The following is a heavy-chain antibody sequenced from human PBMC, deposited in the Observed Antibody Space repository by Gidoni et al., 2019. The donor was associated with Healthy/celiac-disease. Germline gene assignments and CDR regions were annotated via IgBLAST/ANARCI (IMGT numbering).Heavy chain of an antibody. J-gene: IGHJ6*02. Sequence: QVQLQESGPGLVKPSQTLSLTCTVSGGSISSGSYYWSWIRQPAGKGLEWIGRIYTSGSTNYNPSLKSRVTISVDTSKNQFSLKLSSVTAADTAVYYCARGDARLGYCTNGVCHPYYYGMDVWGQGTTVTVSS. D-gene: IGHD2-8*01. CDR2: IYTSGST. CDR3: ARGDARLGYCTNGVCHPYYYGMDV. V-gene: IGHV4-61*02. CDR1: GGSISSGSYY.